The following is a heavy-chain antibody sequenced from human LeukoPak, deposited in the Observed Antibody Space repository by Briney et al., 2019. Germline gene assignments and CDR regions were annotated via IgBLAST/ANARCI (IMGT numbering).Heavy chain of an antibody. V-gene: IGHV3-33*01. CDR1: GFTFSSYG. CDR2: IWYVGSNK. J-gene: IGHJ4*02. Sequence: GGSLRLSCAASGFTFSSYGMHWVRQAPGKGLEWVAVIWYVGSNKYYADSVKGRFTTSRDNSKNTLYLQMNSLRAEDTAVYYCARSAGSGWYSDYWGQGTLVTVSS. CDR3: ARSAGSGWYSDY. D-gene: IGHD6-19*01.